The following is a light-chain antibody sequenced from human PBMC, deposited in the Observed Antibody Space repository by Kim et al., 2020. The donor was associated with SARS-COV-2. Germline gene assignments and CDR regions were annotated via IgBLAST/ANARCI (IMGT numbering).Light chain of an antibody. CDR3: QQYDYLPPT. CDR1: QDISYY. V-gene: IGKV1-33*01. CDR2: DSS. J-gene: IGKJ4*01. Sequence: DVEMTQSPSSLSASVGDRVTITCQASQDISYYLNWYQQKPGRAPKLLIYDSSNSQTGVPSRFSGSGSGTDFTFTISSLQPEDIATYYSQQYDYLPPTFGGGTKVDIK.